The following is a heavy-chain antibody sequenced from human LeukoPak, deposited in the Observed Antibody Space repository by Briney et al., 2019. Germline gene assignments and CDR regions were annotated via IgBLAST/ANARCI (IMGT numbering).Heavy chain of an antibody. CDR3: ARGYSSSWAGDQLDY. Sequence: SETLSLTCAVYGGSLSGYYWSWIRQPPGKGLEWIGEINHSGSTNYNPSLKSRVTISVDTSKNQFSLKLSSVTAADTAVYYCARGYSSSWAGDQLDYWGHGTLVTVSS. D-gene: IGHD6-13*01. CDR2: INHSGST. V-gene: IGHV4-34*01. J-gene: IGHJ4*01. CDR1: GGSLSGYY.